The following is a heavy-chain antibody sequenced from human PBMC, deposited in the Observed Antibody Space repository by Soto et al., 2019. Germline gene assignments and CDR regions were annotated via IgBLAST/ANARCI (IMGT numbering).Heavy chain of an antibody. CDR3: ARPSCGGDCYSPFDY. J-gene: IGHJ4*02. V-gene: IGHV3-23*01. CDR2: ISGNSGKT. D-gene: IGHD2-21*02. Sequence: EVQLLESGGGFVQPGGSLRLSCTASGVGLSTYAISWVRQAPGKGLEWVSVISGNSGKTDYADSGKGRFSISRDKSENTVYLQMNRLRAEDTAVYYSARPSCGGDCYSPFDYWGQGTLVTVSS. CDR1: GVGLSTYA.